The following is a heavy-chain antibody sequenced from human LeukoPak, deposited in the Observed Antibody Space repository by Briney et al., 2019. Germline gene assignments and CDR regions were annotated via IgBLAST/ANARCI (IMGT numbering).Heavy chain of an antibody. J-gene: IGHJ6*03. Sequence: PGGSLRLSCAASGFTFSSYGMHWVRQAPGKGLEWVAVIWYDGSNKYYADSVKGRFTISRDNSKNALYLQMNSLRAEDTAVYYCARDQAASNYYMDVWGKGTTVTVSS. D-gene: IGHD6-13*01. CDR2: IWYDGSNK. CDR3: ARDQAASNYYMDV. CDR1: GFTFSSYG. V-gene: IGHV3-33*01.